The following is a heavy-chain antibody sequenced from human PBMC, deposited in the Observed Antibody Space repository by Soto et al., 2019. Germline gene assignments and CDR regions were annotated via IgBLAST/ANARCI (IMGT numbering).Heavy chain of an antibody. CDR1: GGSISTYY. D-gene: IGHD2-15*01. Sequence: SEPLSRTCTVSGGSISTYYWSWIRQPPGKGLEWIGHIYYSGSTSYNSSLKSRVTISMDTSKSQLSLKLSSVTAADTAVYYCAIVRDCSGGTCYSWWFDPWGQGTLVTVSA. J-gene: IGHJ5*02. V-gene: IGHV4-59*01. CDR3: AIVRDCSGGTCYSWWFDP. CDR2: IYYSGST.